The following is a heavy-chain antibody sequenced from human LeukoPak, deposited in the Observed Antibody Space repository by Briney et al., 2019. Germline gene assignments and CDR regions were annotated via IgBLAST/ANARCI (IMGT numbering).Heavy chain of an antibody. CDR3: AKGAGGFSYYNWFDP. CDR2: IYYSGST. J-gene: IGHJ5*02. V-gene: IGHV4-39*07. Sequence: MSSETLSLTCTVSGGSISSSSYYWGWIRQPPGKGLEWIGSIYYSGSTYYNPSLESRVTISVDTSKNQFSLKLASVTAADTAIYYCAKGAGGFSYYNWFDPWGQGTLVTVSS. CDR1: GGSISSSSYY. D-gene: IGHD5-18*01.